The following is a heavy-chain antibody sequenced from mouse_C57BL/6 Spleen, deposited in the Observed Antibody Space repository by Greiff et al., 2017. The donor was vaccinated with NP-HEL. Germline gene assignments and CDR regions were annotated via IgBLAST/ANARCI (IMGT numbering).Heavy chain of an antibody. V-gene: IGHV1-7*01. D-gene: IGHD1-1*01. CDR1: GYTFTSYW. Sequence: VQLQQSGAELAKPGASVKLSCKASGYTFTSYWMHWVKQRPGQGLEWIGYINPSSVYTKYNQKFKDKATLTADKSSSTAYMQLISLTYEDSAVYYCARNYGSSYWYFDVWGTGTTVTVSS. CDR2: INPSSVYT. CDR3: ARNYGSSYWYFDV. J-gene: IGHJ1*03.